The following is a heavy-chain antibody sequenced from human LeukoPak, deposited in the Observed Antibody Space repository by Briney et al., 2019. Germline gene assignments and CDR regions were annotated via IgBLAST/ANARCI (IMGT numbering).Heavy chain of an antibody. J-gene: IGHJ5*02. CDR2: IYYSGST. Sequence: KPSETLSLTCTVSGGSISSSSYYWGWIRQPPGKGLEWIGSIYYSGSTYYNPSLKSRVTISVDTSKNQFSLKLSSVTAADTAVYYCARDTMIVVAGTMGHWFDPWGQGTLVTVSS. CDR1: GGSISSSSYY. V-gene: IGHV4-39*07. CDR3: ARDTMIVVAGTMGHWFDP. D-gene: IGHD3-22*01.